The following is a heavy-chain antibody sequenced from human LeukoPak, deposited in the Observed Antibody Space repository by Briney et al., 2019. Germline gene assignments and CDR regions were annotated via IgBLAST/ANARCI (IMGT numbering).Heavy chain of an antibody. J-gene: IGHJ4*02. V-gene: IGHV3-23*01. Sequence: GGSLRLSCAASGFTFSSYAMSWVRQASGKGLEWGSAISGSGGSTYYADSVKGRFTISRDNSKNTLYLQMSNLRAEDTAVYYCAKQNYYDSSGYKGGFDYWGQGTLVTVSS. CDR2: ISGSGGST. D-gene: IGHD3-22*01. CDR1: GFTFSSYA. CDR3: AKQNYYDSSGYKGGFDY.